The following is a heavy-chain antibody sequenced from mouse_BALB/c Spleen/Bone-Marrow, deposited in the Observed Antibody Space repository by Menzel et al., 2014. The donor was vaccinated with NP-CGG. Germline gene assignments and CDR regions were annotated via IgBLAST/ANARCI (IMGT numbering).Heavy chain of an antibody. Sequence: EVKLEESGAELVKPGASVKLSCTASGFNIKDTYMHWVKQRPEQGLEWIGRIDPANGNTKYDPKSQGKATITADTSSNTAYLQLSSLTSEDTAVYYCAMYYYGSSLFAYWGQGTLVTVSA. J-gene: IGHJ3*01. CDR3: AMYYYGSSLFAY. CDR2: IDPANGNT. V-gene: IGHV14-3*02. D-gene: IGHD1-1*01. CDR1: GFNIKDTY.